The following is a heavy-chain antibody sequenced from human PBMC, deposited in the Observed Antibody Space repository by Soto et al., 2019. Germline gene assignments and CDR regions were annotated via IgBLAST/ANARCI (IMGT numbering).Heavy chain of an antibody. CDR2: INAANGDT. CDR3: VRRNVSATGIDWFDP. Sequence: GXSVKLACKASGYPFTSYGIHWVRQAPGQRLEWMGWINAANGDTKYSPEFQCRVTITRDTSASTAYMELSSLRSEDTAVYYCVRRNVSATGIDWFDPWGQGTLVTVSS. D-gene: IGHD6-13*01. J-gene: IGHJ5*02. CDR1: GYPFTSYG. V-gene: IGHV1-3*01.